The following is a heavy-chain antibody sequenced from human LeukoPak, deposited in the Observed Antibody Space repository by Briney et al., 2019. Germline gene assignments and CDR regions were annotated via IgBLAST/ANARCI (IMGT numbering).Heavy chain of an antibody. D-gene: IGHD3-9*01. J-gene: IGHJ4*02. V-gene: IGHV3-53*01. CDR3: ARVKYFDWYYFDY. Sequence: GGSLRLSCAVSGFSVTNNYMSWVRQAPGKGLEWVSVFYVGGATYYADSVEGRFTISRDNSKNTLSLQMNSLRAEDTAIYYCARVKYFDWYYFDYWGQGTLVTVSS. CDR2: FYVGGAT. CDR1: GFSVTNNY.